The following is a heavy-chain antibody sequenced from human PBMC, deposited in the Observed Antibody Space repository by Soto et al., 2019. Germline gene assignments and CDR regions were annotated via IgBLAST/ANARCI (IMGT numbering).Heavy chain of an antibody. D-gene: IGHD3-22*01. Sequence: ASETLSLTCTVSGGSISSDSYYWGWIRQSPEKGLEWIASISYSGSTYYNPTLKSRVTMSVDNSKNQFSLKLSSVTAADTAVYYCARGLTMISWGQGTLVTVSS. J-gene: IGHJ4*02. V-gene: IGHV4-39*07. CDR3: ARGLTMIS. CDR2: ISYSGST. CDR1: GGSISSDSYY.